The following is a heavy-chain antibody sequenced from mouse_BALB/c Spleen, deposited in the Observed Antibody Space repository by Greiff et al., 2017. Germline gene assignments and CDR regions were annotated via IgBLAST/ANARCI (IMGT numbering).Heavy chain of an antibody. V-gene: IGHV5-6-5*01. J-gene: IGHJ4*01. CDR1: GFTFSSYA. CDR3: ARGGKDAMDY. CDR2: ISSGGST. D-gene: IGHD2-1*01. Sequence: DVMLVESGGGLVKPGGSLKLSCAASGFTFSSYAMSWVRQTPEKRLEWVASISSGGSTYYPDSVKGRFTISRDNARNILYLQMSSLRSEDTAMYYCARGGKDAMDYWGQGTSVTVSS.